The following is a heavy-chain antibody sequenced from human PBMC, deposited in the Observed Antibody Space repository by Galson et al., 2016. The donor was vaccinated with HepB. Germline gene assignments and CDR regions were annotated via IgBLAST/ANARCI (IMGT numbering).Heavy chain of an antibody. CDR2: MNQDGSEK. V-gene: IGHV3-7*03. CDR3: ARWTAYCPRPGRPRDHDYFDP. J-gene: IGHJ5*02. CDR1: GFTFNSYW. Sequence: LRLSCAVSGFTFNSYWMSWVRPAPGKGLEWVANMNQDGSEKYYVDSVRGRFTISRDNSRNSMSLQMTNLRVGGTAVYFCARWTAYCPRPGRPRDHDYFDPWSQGILVTVSS. D-gene: IGHD4-11*01.